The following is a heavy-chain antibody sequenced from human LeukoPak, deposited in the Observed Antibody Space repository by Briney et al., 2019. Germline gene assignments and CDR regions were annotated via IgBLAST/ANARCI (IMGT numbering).Heavy chain of an antibody. CDR1: GFTFSSHG. Sequence: PGRSLRLSCAASGFTFSSHGMHWVRQAPGKGLEWVSIISGSGGTTYYADSVKGRFTISRDNSKNTLYLQMNSLKTEDTAVYYCTTVWFGESESYNWFDPWGQGTLVTVSS. D-gene: IGHD3-10*01. CDR2: ISGSGGTT. CDR3: TTVWFGESESYNWFDP. J-gene: IGHJ5*02. V-gene: IGHV3-23*01.